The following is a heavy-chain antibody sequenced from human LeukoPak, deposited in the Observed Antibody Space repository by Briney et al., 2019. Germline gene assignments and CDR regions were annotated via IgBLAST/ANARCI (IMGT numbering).Heavy chain of an antibody. Sequence: SETLSLTCAVYGGSFSGYYWSWIRQPPEKGLEWIGEINHSGSTNYNPSLKSRVTISVVTSKNQFSLKLSSVTAADTAVYYCARGLEDSSYYYYYYMDVWGKGTTVTVSS. CDR2: INHSGST. CDR3: ARGLEDSSYYYYYYMDV. CDR1: GGSFSGYY. D-gene: IGHD3-3*01. J-gene: IGHJ6*03. V-gene: IGHV4-34*01.